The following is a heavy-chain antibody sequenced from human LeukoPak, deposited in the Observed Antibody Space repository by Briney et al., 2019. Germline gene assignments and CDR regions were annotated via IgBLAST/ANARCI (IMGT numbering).Heavy chain of an antibody. Sequence: GGSLRLSCAASGFTFSSYGMHWVRQAPGKGLEWVAFIRYDGSNKYYADSVKGRFTISRDNSKNTLYLQMNSLRAEDTAVYYCAKVRTHCYDSSDPNDYWGQGTLVTVSS. CDR2: IRYDGSNK. CDR3: AKVRTHCYDSSDPNDY. D-gene: IGHD3-22*01. CDR1: GFTFSSYG. V-gene: IGHV3-30*02. J-gene: IGHJ4*02.